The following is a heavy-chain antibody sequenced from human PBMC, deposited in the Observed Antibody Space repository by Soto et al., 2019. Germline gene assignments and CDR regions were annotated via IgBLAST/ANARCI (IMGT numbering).Heavy chain of an antibody. V-gene: IGHV5-10-1*01. CDR3: ARSITIFGVVTYGMDV. J-gene: IGHJ6*02. D-gene: IGHD3-3*01. CDR1: GYSFTSYW. Sequence: GESLKISCKGSGYSFTSYWISWVRQMPGKDLEWMGRIDPSDSYTNYSPSFQGHVTISADKSISTAYLQWSSLKASDTAMYYCARSITIFGVVTYGMDVWGQGTTVTVSS. CDR2: IDPSDSYT.